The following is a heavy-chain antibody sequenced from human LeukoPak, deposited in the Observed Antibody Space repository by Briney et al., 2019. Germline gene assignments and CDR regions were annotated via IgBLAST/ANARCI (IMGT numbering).Heavy chain of an antibody. Sequence: GGSLRLSCAASGFSFSRYSMNWVRQATGKGLEWVSSISSGSSYIYYADSVKGRFTISRDNAKNSLYLQMNSLRAEDTAVYYCATGEELQPFDYWGQGTLVTVSS. CDR2: ISSGSSYI. V-gene: IGHV3-21*01. J-gene: IGHJ4*02. D-gene: IGHD1-26*01. CDR3: ATGEELQPFDY. CDR1: GFSFSRYS.